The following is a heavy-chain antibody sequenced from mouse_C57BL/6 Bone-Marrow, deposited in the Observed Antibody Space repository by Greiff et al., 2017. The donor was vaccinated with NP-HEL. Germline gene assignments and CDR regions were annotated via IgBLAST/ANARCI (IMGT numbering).Heavy chain of an antibody. CDR2: INPGSGGT. V-gene: IGHV1-54*01. J-gene: IGHJ4*01. Sequence: VKLMESGAELVRPGTSVKVSCKASGYAFTNYLIEWVKQRPGQGLEWIGVINPGSGGTNYNEKFKGKATLTADKSSSTAYMQLSSLTSEDSAVYFCARSSAYWGQGTSVTVSS. CDR1: GYAFTNYL. D-gene: IGHD3-1*01. CDR3: ARSSAY.